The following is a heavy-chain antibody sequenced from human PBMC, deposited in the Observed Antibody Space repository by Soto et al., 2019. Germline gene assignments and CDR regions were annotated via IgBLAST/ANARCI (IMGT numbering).Heavy chain of an antibody. V-gene: IGHV1-69*01. CDR3: ARDGGRNYAGIDY. D-gene: IGHD2-15*01. CDR1: GGTFSSYS. J-gene: IGHJ4*02. CDR2: IIPIFGTA. Sequence: QVQLVQSGAEVKKPGSSVKVSCKASGGTFSSYSINWVRQAPGQGLEWMGEIIPIFGTANYAQKFQGRVTFTAAEPATTAYMELSSLRPGDTAMYYFARDGGRNYAGIDYWAQGTRVTVPS.